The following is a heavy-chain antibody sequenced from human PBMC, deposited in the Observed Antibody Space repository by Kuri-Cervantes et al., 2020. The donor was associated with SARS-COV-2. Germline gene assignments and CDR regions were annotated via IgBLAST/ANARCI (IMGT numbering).Heavy chain of an antibody. Sequence: ETLSLTCAASGFTFSSYSMNWVRQAPGKGLECVSSISSSSSYIYYADSVKGRFTIPRDNAKNSLYLQMNSLRAEDTAVYYCAREKLLPMDVWGQGTTVTVSS. CDR2: ISSSSSYI. CDR1: GFTFSSYS. J-gene: IGHJ6*02. V-gene: IGHV3-21*01. D-gene: IGHD2-15*01. CDR3: AREKLLPMDV.